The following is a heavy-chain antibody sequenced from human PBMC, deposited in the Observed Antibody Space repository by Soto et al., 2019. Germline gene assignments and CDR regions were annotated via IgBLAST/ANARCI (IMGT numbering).Heavy chain of an antibody. CDR2: ISSRSGYI. J-gene: IGHJ6*02. Sequence: GGSLRLSCVASGFTFSSYSMNWVRQAPGKGLEWVSSISSRSGYIYYADSLKGRFTVSRDNSKNTLYLQMNSLRAEDTAVYYCAKDGPVDTAMVIYYYGMDVWGQGTTVTVSS. V-gene: IGHV3-21*01. D-gene: IGHD5-18*01. CDR1: GFTFSSYS. CDR3: AKDGPVDTAMVIYYYGMDV.